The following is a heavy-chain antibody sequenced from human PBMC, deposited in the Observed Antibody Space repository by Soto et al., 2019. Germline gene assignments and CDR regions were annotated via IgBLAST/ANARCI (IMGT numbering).Heavy chain of an antibody. CDR3: ARTTGRRLDV. V-gene: IGHV4-39*01. CDR1: SGSISVSNVF. J-gene: IGHJ4*02. CDR2: IDSSGSA. Sequence: PSETLSLPCTVSSGSISVSNVFWCWVRQPPGKRLEWIGNIDSSGSAYFNPSLGTRVTFPVDTSKNQFSLTLYSVTAADTAVYYCARTTGRRLDVWGKGILVTV. D-gene: IGHD4-4*01.